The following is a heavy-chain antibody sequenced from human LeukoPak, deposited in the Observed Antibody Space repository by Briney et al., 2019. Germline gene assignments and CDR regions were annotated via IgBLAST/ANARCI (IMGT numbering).Heavy chain of an antibody. CDR2: ISYDGSNK. D-gene: IGHD2-15*01. Sequence: GGSLRLSCEASGFTFSSYAMHWVRQAPGKGLGGVAVISYDGSNKYYADSVKGRFTISRDNSKNTLYLQMNSLRAEDTAVYYCAREAFIGAFDIWGQGTMVTVSS. J-gene: IGHJ3*02. CDR3: AREAFIGAFDI. CDR1: GFTFSSYA. V-gene: IGHV3-30-3*01.